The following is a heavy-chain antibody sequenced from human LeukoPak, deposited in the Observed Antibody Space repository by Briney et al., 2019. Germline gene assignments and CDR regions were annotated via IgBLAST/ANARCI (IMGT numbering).Heavy chain of an antibody. CDR3: ATYRQVLLPFES. D-gene: IGHD2-8*02. Sequence: GGSLRLSCVASGFTFSTSAMIWVRQPPGKGLEWVSSIFPSGGEIHYADSVRGRFTISRDNSKSTLSLQMNSLRAEDTAIYYCATYRQVLLPFESWGQGTLVTVSS. V-gene: IGHV3-23*01. J-gene: IGHJ4*02. CDR1: GFTFSTSA. CDR2: IFPSGGEI.